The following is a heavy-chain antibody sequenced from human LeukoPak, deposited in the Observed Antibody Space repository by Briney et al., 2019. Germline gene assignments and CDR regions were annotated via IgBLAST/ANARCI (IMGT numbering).Heavy chain of an antibody. D-gene: IGHD1-26*01. J-gene: IGHJ4*02. CDR3: ARVGLQGGSSYGEFEY. Sequence: PGGSLRLSCAVSGFTFSSYWMHWVRQVPGKGLEWVSRISGDGSSITYADSVKGRFIISRDNAKNTLYLQMSSLRAEDTAIYYCARVGLQGGSSYGEFEYWGQGALVTVSS. CDR2: ISGDGSSI. CDR1: GFTFSSYW. V-gene: IGHV3-74*01.